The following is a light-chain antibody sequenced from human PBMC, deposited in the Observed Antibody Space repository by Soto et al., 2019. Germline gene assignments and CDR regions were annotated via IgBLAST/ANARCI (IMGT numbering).Light chain of an antibody. CDR1: QSVSSSY. CDR2: GGS. Sequence: EIVLTQSPGTLSLSPGERATLSCRASQSVSSSYLGWYQQKPGQAPRLLIYGGSSRATGIPDRFSGSGSGTDFTLTISRLEPEDFAVYYCQQYGSLPRTVGQGTKLEIK. J-gene: IGKJ2*01. V-gene: IGKV3-20*01. CDR3: QQYGSLPRT.